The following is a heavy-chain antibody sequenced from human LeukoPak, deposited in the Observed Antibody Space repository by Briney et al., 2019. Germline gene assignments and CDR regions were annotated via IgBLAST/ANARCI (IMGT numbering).Heavy chain of an antibody. CDR3: ASDSYSPEYFQH. Sequence: GRSLRLSCVASGFSFSSYSMHWVRQAPGKGLEWVAVVSNDGNTKYYADSVKGRFTISRDNSKNTLYLQINSLRAEDTAVYYCASDSYSPEYFQHWGQGTLVTVSS. D-gene: IGHD2-15*01. J-gene: IGHJ1*01. CDR2: VSNDGNTK. CDR1: GFSFSSYS. V-gene: IGHV3-30*14.